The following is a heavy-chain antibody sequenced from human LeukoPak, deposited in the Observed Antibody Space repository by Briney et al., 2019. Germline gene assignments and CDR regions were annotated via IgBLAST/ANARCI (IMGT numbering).Heavy chain of an antibody. J-gene: IGHJ1*01. D-gene: IGHD3-22*01. CDR2: IRYDANGK. Sequence: PGGSLRLSCAASGFAFSGCGMYWVRQPPGKGLEWVAFIRYDANGKYYADSVKGRFTISRDNSKNTLYLQMNSLRAEDAAVYYCATSNYYDSSGFHFQHWGQGTLLTVSS. CDR3: ATSNYYDSSGFHFQH. CDR1: GFAFSGCG. V-gene: IGHV3-30*02.